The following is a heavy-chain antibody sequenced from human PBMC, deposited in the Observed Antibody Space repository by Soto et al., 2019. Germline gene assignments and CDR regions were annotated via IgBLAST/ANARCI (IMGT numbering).Heavy chain of an antibody. CDR1: GFTFSRYE. D-gene: IGHD3-22*01. V-gene: IGHV3-48*03. J-gene: IGHJ4*02. CDR2: ISNTGATI. Sequence: GGSLRLSCAASGFTFSRYEMSWVRQAPGKGLEWISYISNTGATIYYADSVKGRFIISRDNSKNTLYLQMSSLRTEDTAVYYCVKDGQVVANPFESWGQGTLVTVSS. CDR3: VKDGQVVANPFES.